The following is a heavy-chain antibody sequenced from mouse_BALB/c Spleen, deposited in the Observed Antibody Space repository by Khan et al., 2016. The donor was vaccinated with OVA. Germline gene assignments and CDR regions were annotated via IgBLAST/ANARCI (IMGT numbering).Heavy chain of an antibody. CDR2: INPHIGET. V-gene: IGHV1-20*01. J-gene: IGHJ2*01. CDR3: TRIDRSDFDY. Sequence: VQLQQSGPELVRPGASVKISCTASGYSFTGYFMNWVMQSHGKSLEWIGRINPHIGETFYNPRFKDKATLTVDESSNTAYMQLTSLTSEDSAVYYCTRIDRSDFDYWGQGTTLTVSS. CDR1: GYSFTGYF. D-gene: IGHD1-1*01.